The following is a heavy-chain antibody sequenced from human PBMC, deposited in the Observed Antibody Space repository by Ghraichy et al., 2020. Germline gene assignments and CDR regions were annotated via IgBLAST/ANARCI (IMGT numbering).Heavy chain of an antibody. CDR3: ARGSAGIAAADTSVYYYGMDV. CDR1: GGSFSGYY. V-gene: IGHV4-34*01. J-gene: IGHJ6*02. D-gene: IGHD6-13*01. Sequence: SETLSLTCAVYGGSFSGYYWSWIRQPPGKGLEWIGEINHSGSTNYNPSLKSRVAISVDTSKNQFSLKVSSVTAADTAVYYCARGSAGIAAADTSVYYYGMDVWGQGTTVTVSS. CDR2: INHSGST.